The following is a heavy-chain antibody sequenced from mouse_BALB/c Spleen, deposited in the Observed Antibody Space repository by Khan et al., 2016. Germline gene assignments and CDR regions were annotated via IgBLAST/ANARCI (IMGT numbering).Heavy chain of an antibody. D-gene: IGHD2-4*01. Sequence: VQLQESGADLARPGASVKLSCKASGYTFTNYWMQWVKQRPGKGLEWIGAIYPGDGDTRYTQKFKGKATWTADKSSTTAYMQLSGLASEDSAVYYCARSKIRVYFDYWGQGTTLTVSS. CDR1: GYTFTNYW. V-gene: IGHV1-87*01. J-gene: IGHJ2*01. CDR3: ARSKIRVYFDY. CDR2: IYPGDGDT.